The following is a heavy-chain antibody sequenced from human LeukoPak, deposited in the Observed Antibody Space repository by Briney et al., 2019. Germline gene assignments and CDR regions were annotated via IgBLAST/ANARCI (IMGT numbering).Heavy chain of an antibody. V-gene: IGHV3-23*01. CDR1: GFTFSSYA. CDR3: TVGGTIHWVEDY. J-gene: IGHJ4*02. D-gene: IGHD1-26*01. Sequence: PGGSLRLSCAASGFTFSSYAMSWVRQAPGKGLEWVSAISGSGGSTYYADSVKGRFTISRDNSKNTLYLQMNCLRAEDTAVYYCTVGGTIHWVEDYWGQGTLVVVSS. CDR2: ISGSGGST.